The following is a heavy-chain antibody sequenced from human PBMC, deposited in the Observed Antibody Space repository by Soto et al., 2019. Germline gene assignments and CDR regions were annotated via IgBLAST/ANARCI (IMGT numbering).Heavy chain of an antibody. J-gene: IGHJ4*02. Sequence: PRGSLRLSCAASGFTFSSYAMSWVRQAPGKGLEWVSSISGSGGSTYYEYSVKGRFTISMDNSKKTLYLQMNSLRAEDTAVYYCAKPWYYDISGYYEXWGQGTLVTVSX. V-gene: IGHV3-23*01. CDR3: AKPWYYDISGYYEX. CDR2: ISGSGGST. D-gene: IGHD3-22*01. CDR1: GFTFSSYA.